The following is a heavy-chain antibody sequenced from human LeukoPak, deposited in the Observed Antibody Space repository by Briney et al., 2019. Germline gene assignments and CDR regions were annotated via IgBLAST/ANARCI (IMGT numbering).Heavy chain of an antibody. CDR3: ARADWGTSCLHSGWYRRGAFDI. V-gene: IGHV1-69*13. J-gene: IGHJ3*02. D-gene: IGHD6-19*01. Sequence: ASVKVSCKASGGTFSSYAISWVRQAPGQGLEWMGGIIPILGTANYAQKFQGRVTITADESTSTAYMELSSLRSEDTAVYYCARADWGTSCLHSGWYRRGAFDIWGQGTMVTVSS. CDR2: IIPILGTA. CDR1: GGTFSSYA.